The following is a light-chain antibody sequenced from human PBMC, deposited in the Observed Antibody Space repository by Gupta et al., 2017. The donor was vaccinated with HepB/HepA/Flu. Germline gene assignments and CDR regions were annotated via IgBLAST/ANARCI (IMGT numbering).Light chain of an antibody. Sequence: QSVLTQPPSVSGSPGQSVTISCAGTSSDAGSYNRVSWYQQSPGTVPKLMIYEVSNRPSGVPDRFSGSRSGNTASLTISGLQAEDEADYYCSSYTSSSIVAFGGGTKLTVL. CDR3: SSYTSSSIVA. CDR2: EVS. V-gene: IGLV2-18*02. J-gene: IGLJ2*01. CDR1: SSDAGSYNR.